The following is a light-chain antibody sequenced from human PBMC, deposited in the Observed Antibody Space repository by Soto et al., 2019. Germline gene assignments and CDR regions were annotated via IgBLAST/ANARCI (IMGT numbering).Light chain of an antibody. Sequence: SYELTQTPSVSVAPGQTAMITCAGNNIGSKSVHWYQQKPGQAPVLVVHDDSDRPSGIPERFSGSKSGDMATLPISRVEAGDEADYYCQVWDGSSEHVVFGGGTKLTVL. CDR3: QVWDGSSEHVV. V-gene: IGLV3-21*02. CDR1: NIGSKS. CDR2: DDS. J-gene: IGLJ2*01.